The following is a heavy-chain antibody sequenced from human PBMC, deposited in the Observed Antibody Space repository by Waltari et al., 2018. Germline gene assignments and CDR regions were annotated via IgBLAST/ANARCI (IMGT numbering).Heavy chain of an antibody. Sequence: EVQLVESGGGLVKPGGSLRLSCVTSGFTFPSFDMNWVRQAPGKGPEWVAYISDSATRTFYADSVEGRFTISRDNGKSSLFLQMDSLRGDDTAMYYCARGPSGMYDFWGQGTLVTVSS. D-gene: IGHD1-26*01. V-gene: IGHV3-48*01. CDR1: GFTFPSFD. CDR3: ARGPSGMYDF. CDR2: ISDSATRT. J-gene: IGHJ4*02.